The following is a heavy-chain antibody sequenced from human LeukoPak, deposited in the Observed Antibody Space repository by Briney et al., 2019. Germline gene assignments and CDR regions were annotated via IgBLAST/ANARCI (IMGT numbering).Heavy chain of an antibody. CDR3: AKDHYYDSSGYYGVDY. Sequence: GGSLRLSCAASGFTFSSYWMSWVRQAPGKGLEWVANIKQDGSEKYYVDSVKGRFTISRDNSKNSLYLQMNSLRAEDTALYYCAKDHYYDSSGYYGVDYWGQGTLVTVSS. V-gene: IGHV3-7*03. CDR1: GFTFSSYW. CDR2: IKQDGSEK. J-gene: IGHJ4*02. D-gene: IGHD3-22*01.